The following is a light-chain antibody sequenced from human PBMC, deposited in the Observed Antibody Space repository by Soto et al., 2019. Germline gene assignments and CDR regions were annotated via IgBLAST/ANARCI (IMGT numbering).Light chain of an antibody. V-gene: IGKV3-11*01. J-gene: IGKJ1*01. CDR2: DAS. CDR3: QQYYSYPRT. Sequence: EIALTQSPATLCLSPGERATLSCRASQSVSSYLAWYQQKPGQAPRLLISDASNRATGIPARFSGSGSGTEFTLTISSLQSEDFATYYCQQYYSYPRTFGQGTKVDIK. CDR1: QSVSSY.